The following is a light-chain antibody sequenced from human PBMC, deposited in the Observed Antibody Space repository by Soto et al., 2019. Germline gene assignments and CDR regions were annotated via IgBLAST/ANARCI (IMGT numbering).Light chain of an antibody. Sequence: QSVLPQPRSVSGSPGQSVTISCTGSSSGVGAYNYVSWYQHNTGKAPKLLIYDVNKRPSGLPDRFSGSKFGNTASLTISGLQADDEATFYCCSYAGSYDYIFGTGTKVTLL. J-gene: IGLJ1*01. CDR3: CSYAGSYDYI. CDR1: SSGVGAYNY. CDR2: DVN. V-gene: IGLV2-11*01.